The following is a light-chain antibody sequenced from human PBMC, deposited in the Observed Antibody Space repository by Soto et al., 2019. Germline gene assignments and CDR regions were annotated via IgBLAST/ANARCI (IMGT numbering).Light chain of an antibody. V-gene: IGKV2-29*03. J-gene: IGKJ3*01. CDR2: ETS. Sequence: DIVMTQTPLSLYVTPGQTASISCKSSQSLLHSDCKTYLHWDLQRPGQPPQLLIYETSSRISGVPDRFSGSGSGTDFTLKISGVEEEDVGVYYCMQSKDLPVSFGPWTRGDIK. CDR1: QSLLHSDCKTY. CDR3: MQSKDLPVS.